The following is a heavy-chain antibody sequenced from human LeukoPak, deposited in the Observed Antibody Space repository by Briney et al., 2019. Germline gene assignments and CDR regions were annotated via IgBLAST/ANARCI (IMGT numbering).Heavy chain of an antibody. CDR3: GGGDRNGWYFHY. CDR2: INWNGAST. D-gene: IGHD6-19*01. V-gene: IGHV3-20*04. J-gene: IGHJ4*02. Sequence: PGGSLRLSCAASGFTFDDYGMSWVRQAPGKGLAWVSGINWNGASTGYADSVTGRFTISRDNAKNSLYLQMNSLRAEDTALYYCGGGDRNGWYFHYWGQGTLVTVSS. CDR1: GFTFDDYG.